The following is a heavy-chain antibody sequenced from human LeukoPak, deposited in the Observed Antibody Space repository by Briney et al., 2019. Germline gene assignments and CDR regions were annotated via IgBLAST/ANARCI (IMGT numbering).Heavy chain of an antibody. D-gene: IGHD3-22*01. J-gene: IGHJ1*01. Sequence: GGSLRLSCAASGFTFSTYWMHWVRQAPGRGLVGVSRIKSEGGTNYADSVKGRFTISRDNAKKTESLQMNSLRPEDTGVYYCARAPSEIGGYYPEYFRHWGQGTLVTVSS. CDR1: GFTFSTYW. V-gene: IGHV3-74*01. CDR2: IKSEGGT. CDR3: ARAPSEIGGYYPEYFRH.